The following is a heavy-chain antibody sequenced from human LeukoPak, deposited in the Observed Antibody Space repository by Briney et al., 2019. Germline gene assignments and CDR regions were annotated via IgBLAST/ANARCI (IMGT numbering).Heavy chain of an antibody. D-gene: IGHD3-10*01. J-gene: IGHJ4*02. CDR1: GFMLSSFW. Sequence: PAGSLRLSCAGSGFMLSSFWMSWVRQAQGKGLGWVANTKKDGSENYYVDSVKSRFTISRDDAKNSLYLQMNRLRAEDTAVYYCAREGSQSASATYPGNDWGQGTLVTVSS. CDR3: AREGSQSASATYPGND. CDR2: TKKDGSEN. V-gene: IGHV3-7*01.